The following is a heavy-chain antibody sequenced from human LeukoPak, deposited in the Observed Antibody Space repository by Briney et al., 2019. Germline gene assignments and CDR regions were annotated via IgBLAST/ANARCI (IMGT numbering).Heavy chain of an antibody. CDR3: QVRATKLDS. Sequence: GASVKVSCKASGGTFRRYVISWVRQAPGQGLEWMGGIIPLSGAPNYAQRFQGRLTITTDESTGTAFMELSSLRSEDTAVYYCQVRATKLDSWGQGTLVTVSS. V-gene: IGHV1-69*05. J-gene: IGHJ5*01. D-gene: IGHD1/OR15-1a*01. CDR2: IIPLSGAP. CDR1: GGTFRRYV.